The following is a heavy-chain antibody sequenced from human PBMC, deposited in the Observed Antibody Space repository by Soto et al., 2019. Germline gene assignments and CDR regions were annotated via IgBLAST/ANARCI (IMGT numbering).Heavy chain of an antibody. D-gene: IGHD6-13*01. Sequence: PGGSLRLSCAASGLTFSSYAMSGVRQTPGKGLEWVSAISGSGGSTYYADSVKGRFTISRDNSKNTLYLQMNSLRAEDTAVYYCAKDDSSSWYYYYYYMDVWGKGTTVTVSS. CDR1: GLTFSSYA. CDR2: ISGSGGST. CDR3: AKDDSSSWYYYYYYMDV. J-gene: IGHJ6*03. V-gene: IGHV3-23*01.